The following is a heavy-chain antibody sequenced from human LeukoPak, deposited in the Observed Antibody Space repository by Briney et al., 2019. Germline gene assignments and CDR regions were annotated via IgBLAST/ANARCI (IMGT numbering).Heavy chain of an antibody. J-gene: IGHJ4*02. D-gene: IGHD5-24*01. CDR3: ARDGTRVRDGYNRGGYFDY. V-gene: IGHV3-48*04. Sequence: GSLRLSCAASGFTFSSYSMNWVRQAPGKGLEWVSYISSSSSTIYYADSVKGRFTISRDNAKNSLYLQMNSLRAEDTAVYYCARDGTRVRDGYNRGGYFDYWGQGTLVTVSS. CDR1: GFTFSSYS. CDR2: ISSSSSTI.